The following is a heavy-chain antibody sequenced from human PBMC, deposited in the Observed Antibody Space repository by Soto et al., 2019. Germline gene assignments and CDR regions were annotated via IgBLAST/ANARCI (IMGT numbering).Heavy chain of an antibody. D-gene: IGHD3-10*02. CDR2: ISSSSSTI. Sequence: GGSLRLSCAASGFTFSSYSMNWVRQAPGKGLEWVSYISSSSSTIYYADSVKGRFTISRDNAKNTLYLQMNSLRDEDTAVYFCAREQPPVLYFGVDVWGRGTTVTVSS. CDR3: AREQPPVLYFGVDV. V-gene: IGHV3-48*02. CDR1: GFTFSSYS. J-gene: IGHJ6*02.